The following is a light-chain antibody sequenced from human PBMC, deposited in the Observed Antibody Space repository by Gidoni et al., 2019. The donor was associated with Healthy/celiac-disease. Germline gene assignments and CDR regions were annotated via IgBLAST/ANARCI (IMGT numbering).Light chain of an antibody. J-gene: IGLJ3*02. CDR3: AAWDDSLSGWV. V-gene: IGLV1-47*01. CDR1: SSNIGSNY. Sequence: QSVLTQPPSASGTPGQRVTISCSGSSSNIGSNYVYWYQQLPGTAPKLLLSRNNQRPSGVPDRFSGSKSGTSASLAISGLRSEDEADYYCAAWDDSLSGWVVGGGTKLTVL. CDR2: RNN.